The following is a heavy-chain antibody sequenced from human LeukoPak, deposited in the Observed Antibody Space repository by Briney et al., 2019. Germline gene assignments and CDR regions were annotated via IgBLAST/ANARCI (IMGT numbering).Heavy chain of an antibody. D-gene: IGHD3-10*01. Sequence: GESLKISCKASGYRFIDYWIGWVRQTPAKGLEWMAIIYPGDSDSRYTYSPSFQGQVTISADKSISTTYLQWSGLKASDTAMYYCARSTSGSFDSWGQGTPVTVSS. J-gene: IGHJ4*02. CDR1: GYRFIDYW. CDR2: IYPGDSDS. CDR3: ARSTSGSFDS. V-gene: IGHV5-51*01.